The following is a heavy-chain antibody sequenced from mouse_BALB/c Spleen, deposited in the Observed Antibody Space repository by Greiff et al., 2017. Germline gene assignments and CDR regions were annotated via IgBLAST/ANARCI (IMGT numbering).Heavy chain of an antibody. CDR1: GFTFSSYT. Sequence: EVKLVESGVGLVQPGGSLKLSCAASGFTFSSYTMSWVRQTPEKGLEWFAYISNGGGSTYYPDTVKGRFTISRDNAKNTLYLQMRSLKSGDTAMYDCARRAYGSYYYAMDYWGQGTSVTVSS. J-gene: IGHJ4*01. V-gene: IGHV5-12-2*01. CDR3: ARRAYGSYYYAMDY. CDR2: ISNGGGST. D-gene: IGHD1-1*01.